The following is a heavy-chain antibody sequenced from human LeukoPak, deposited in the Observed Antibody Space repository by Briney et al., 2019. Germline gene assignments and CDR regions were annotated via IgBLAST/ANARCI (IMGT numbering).Heavy chain of an antibody. Sequence: PGGSLRLSCAASGFTFSSYWMSWVRQAPGKGLEWVANIKQDGSEKYYVDSVKGRFTISRDNAKNSLYLQMNSLRAEDTAVYYCARDPGGILTGYPDYWGQGTLVTVSS. V-gene: IGHV3-7*01. CDR2: IKQDGSEK. CDR1: GFTFSSYW. D-gene: IGHD3-9*01. J-gene: IGHJ4*02. CDR3: ARDPGGILTGYPDY.